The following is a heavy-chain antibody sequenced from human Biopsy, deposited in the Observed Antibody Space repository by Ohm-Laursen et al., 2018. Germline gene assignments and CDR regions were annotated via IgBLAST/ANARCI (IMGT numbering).Heavy chain of an antibody. J-gene: IGHJ6*02. V-gene: IGHV4-34*01. D-gene: IGHD3-16*01. CDR1: GGSFSGYY. CDR2: INHRGTT. CDR3: ARAVDYYDPYYYYGLDV. Sequence: LTCAVYGGSFSGYYWSWIRQPPGKGLEWIGEINHRGTTNYNPSLKSRVTISVDTSKNQFSLKLRSVTAADTAVYYCARAVDYYDPYYYYGLDVWGQGTTVTVSS.